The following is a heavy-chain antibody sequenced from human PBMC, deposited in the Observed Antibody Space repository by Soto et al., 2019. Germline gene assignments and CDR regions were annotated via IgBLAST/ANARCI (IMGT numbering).Heavy chain of an antibody. D-gene: IGHD3-22*01. CDR2: IWYDGSNK. V-gene: IGHV3-33*01. J-gene: IGHJ4*02. CDR3: ARGFYDSSAYPPGY. Sequence: GGSLRLSCAASGFTFSSYGMHWVRQAPGKGLEWVAVIWYDGSNKYYGDSVKGRFTISRDNSMNTLYLQMNSLRAEDTAVYYCARGFYDSSAYPPGYWGQGTLVTVS. CDR1: GFTFSSYG.